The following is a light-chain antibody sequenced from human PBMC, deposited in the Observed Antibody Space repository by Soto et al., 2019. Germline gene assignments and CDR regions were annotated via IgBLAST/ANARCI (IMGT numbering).Light chain of an antibody. CDR1: QIVSSAY. Sequence: EIVLTQSPGTLSLSPGESVTLSRRASQIVSSAYVAWYQQKPGQAPKLLTYDASRRASGTPDRFSGSGSGTDYTLTISSVEPEDFAVYYCHQYGTSPQTFGQGTKVDIK. V-gene: IGKV3-20*01. CDR3: HQYGTSPQT. CDR2: DAS. J-gene: IGKJ1*01.